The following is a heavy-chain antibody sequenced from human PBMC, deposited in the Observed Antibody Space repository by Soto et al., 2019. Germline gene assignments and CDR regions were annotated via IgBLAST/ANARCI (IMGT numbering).Heavy chain of an antibody. CDR3: ATDPYYDSSGYHNHFDY. V-gene: IGHV1-24*01. CDR1: GYTLTELS. Sequence: ASVKVSCKVSGYTLTELSMHWVRQAPGKGLEWMGGFDPEDGETIYAQKFQGRVTMTEDTSTDTAYMELSSLRSEDTAGYYCATDPYYDSSGYHNHFDYWGQGTLVTVSS. D-gene: IGHD3-22*01. CDR2: FDPEDGET. J-gene: IGHJ4*02.